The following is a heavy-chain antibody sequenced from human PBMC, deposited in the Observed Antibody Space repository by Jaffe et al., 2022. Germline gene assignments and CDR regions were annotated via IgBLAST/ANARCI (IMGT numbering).Heavy chain of an antibody. V-gene: IGHV3-48*01. CDR3: ARGLYGDYVVIFYY. Sequence: EVQLVESGGGLVQPGGSLRLSCAASGFTFSSYSMNWVRQAPGKGLEWVSYISSSSSTIYYADSVKGRFTISRDNAKNSLYLQMNSLRAEDTAVYYCARGLYGDYVVIFYYWGQGTLVTVSS. D-gene: IGHD4-17*01. J-gene: IGHJ4*02. CDR1: GFTFSSYS. CDR2: ISSSSSTI.